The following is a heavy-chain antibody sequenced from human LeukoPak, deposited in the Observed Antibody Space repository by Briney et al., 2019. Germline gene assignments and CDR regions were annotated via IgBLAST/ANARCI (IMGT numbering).Heavy chain of an antibody. CDR1: GYSIKSGYY. Sequence: SETLSLTCSVSGYSIKSGYYWGWIRQAPGKGLEWIGSIYNTGNTFYNPSLKSRVTISVDTSKNQFSLTLTSVTAADTALFYCARVSVEGRGPPRYHFDHWGQGTLVAVSS. CDR2: IYNTGNT. D-gene: IGHD3-10*01. V-gene: IGHV4-38-2*02. CDR3: ARVSVEGRGPPRYHFDH. J-gene: IGHJ4*02.